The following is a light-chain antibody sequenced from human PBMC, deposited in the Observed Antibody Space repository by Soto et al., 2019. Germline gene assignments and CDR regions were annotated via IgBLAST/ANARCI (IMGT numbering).Light chain of an antibody. J-gene: IGKJ4*01. Sequence: IQLTQSPSSLSASVGDRVTITCRASQGISSYLAWYQQKPGEAPKLLSYAASTLQSGVPSRFSGSGSGTDFTLTISSLQPEDFATYYCQQLNSYPLTVGGGTKVDIK. CDR2: AAS. CDR3: QQLNSYPLT. V-gene: IGKV1-9*01. CDR1: QGISSY.